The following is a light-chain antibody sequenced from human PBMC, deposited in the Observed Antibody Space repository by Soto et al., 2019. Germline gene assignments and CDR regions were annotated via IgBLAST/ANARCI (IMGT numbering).Light chain of an antibody. CDR3: QHYGSSPRT. J-gene: IGKJ1*01. CDR2: GAS. CDR1: QTVTSNY. V-gene: IGKV3-20*01. Sequence: EIVLTQSPGTLSLSPGERATLSCGASQTVTSNYLAWYQQKPGQAPRLLIYGASSRATGIPDRFSGSGSGTDFTLTISRLEPDDFAVYFCQHYGSSPRTFGQGTKVDIK.